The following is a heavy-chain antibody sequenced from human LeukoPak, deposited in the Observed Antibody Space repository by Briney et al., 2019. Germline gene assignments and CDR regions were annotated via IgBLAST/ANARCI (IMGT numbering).Heavy chain of an antibody. CDR2: MNPNSGNT. CDR3: ARGKGSSWYRWFDP. V-gene: IGHV1-8*01. CDR1: GYTLTSYD. J-gene: IGHJ5*02. D-gene: IGHD6-13*01. Sequence: ASVMLSCNAPGYTLTSYDNNWERQATGQGLEWKGWMNPNSGNTGYAQKFQGRVTMTRNTSISTAYMEVSSLRSDDTAVYYCARGKGSSWYRWFDPWGQGTLVIVSS.